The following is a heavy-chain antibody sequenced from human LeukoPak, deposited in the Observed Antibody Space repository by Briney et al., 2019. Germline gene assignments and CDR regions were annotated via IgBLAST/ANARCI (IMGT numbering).Heavy chain of an antibody. V-gene: IGHV4-59*01. CDR3: ARGGSGSPLDY. Sequence: SETLSLTCTVSGGSISTYYWSWIRQPPGKGLEWIGYIDYSGSTNYNPSLKRRVTISVDTSKNEFSLRLSSVTAADTAVYYCARGGSGSPLDYWGQGTLVTVSS. CDR2: IDYSGST. CDR1: GGSISTYY. J-gene: IGHJ4*02. D-gene: IGHD3-10*01.